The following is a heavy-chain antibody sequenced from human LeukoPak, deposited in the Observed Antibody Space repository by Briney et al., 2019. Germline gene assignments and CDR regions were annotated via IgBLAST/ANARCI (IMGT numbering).Heavy chain of an antibody. J-gene: IGHJ4*02. Sequence: ASVKVSCKASGYTFTGYYMHWVRQATGQGLEWMGWISAYNGNTNYAQKLQGRVTMTTDTSTSTAYMELRSLRSDDTAVYYCARGRGLLWFGDPVGFDYWGQGTLVTVSS. V-gene: IGHV1-18*04. CDR2: ISAYNGNT. CDR3: ARGRGLLWFGDPVGFDY. D-gene: IGHD3-10*01. CDR1: GYTFTGYY.